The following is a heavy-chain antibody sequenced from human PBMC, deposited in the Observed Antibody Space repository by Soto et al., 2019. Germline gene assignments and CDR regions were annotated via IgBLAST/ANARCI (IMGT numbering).Heavy chain of an antibody. CDR1: GGTFSSYA. J-gene: IGHJ5*02. V-gene: IGHV1-69*12. CDR3: ARVKSPKLDGVYH. Sequence: QVQLVQSGAEVKKPGSSVKVSCKAAGGTFSSYAISWVRQAPGQGLEWMGGIIPIFGTANYAQKLQGRVTITADVSTSAAYMELSSLRSEHTAVYFCARVKSPKLDGVYHWGQETLITVSS. CDR2: IIPIFGTA. D-gene: IGHD3-16*01.